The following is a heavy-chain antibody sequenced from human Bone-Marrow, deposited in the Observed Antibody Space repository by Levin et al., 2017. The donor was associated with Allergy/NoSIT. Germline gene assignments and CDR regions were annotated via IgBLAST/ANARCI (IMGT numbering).Heavy chain of an antibody. CDR2: INHSGST. Sequence: SETLSLTCAVYGGSFSGYYWSWIRQPPGKGLEWIGEINHSGSTNYNPSLKSRVTISVDTSKNQFSLKLSSVTAADTAVYYCARGPPRPLRFVSPFDPWGQGTLVTVSS. V-gene: IGHV4-34*01. D-gene: IGHD3-3*01. J-gene: IGHJ5*02. CDR1: GGSFSGYY. CDR3: ARGPPRPLRFVSPFDP.